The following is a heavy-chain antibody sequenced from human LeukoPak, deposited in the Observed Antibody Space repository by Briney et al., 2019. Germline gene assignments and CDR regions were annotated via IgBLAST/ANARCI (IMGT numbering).Heavy chain of an antibody. CDR3: AKDHLGYCSSTSCSGGSDY. CDR1: GFTFSSYG. D-gene: IGHD2-2*01. Sequence: GGSLRLSCAASGFTFSSYGMHWVRQAPGKGLEWVAFIRYDGSNKYYADSVKVRFTISRDNSKNTLYLQMNSLRAEDTAVYYCAKDHLGYCSSTSCSGGSDYWGQGTLVTVSS. CDR2: IRYDGSNK. V-gene: IGHV3-30*02. J-gene: IGHJ4*02.